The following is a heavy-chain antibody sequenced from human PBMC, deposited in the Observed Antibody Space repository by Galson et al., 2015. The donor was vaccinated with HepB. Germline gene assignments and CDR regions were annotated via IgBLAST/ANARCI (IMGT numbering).Heavy chain of an antibody. V-gene: IGHV3-23*01. CDR2: FSGPVATT. CDR1: GFTFSSYA. J-gene: IGHJ4*02. CDR3: AKATSGACSGANCYYLDF. D-gene: IGHD2-15*01. Sequence: SLRLSCAASGFTFSSYAMGWVRQTPEKGLEWVSTFSGPVATTYHAASVKGRFTISRDNSKNTLSLQMNGLRADDTAVYYCAKATSGACSGANCYYLDFRRQGALVTVSS.